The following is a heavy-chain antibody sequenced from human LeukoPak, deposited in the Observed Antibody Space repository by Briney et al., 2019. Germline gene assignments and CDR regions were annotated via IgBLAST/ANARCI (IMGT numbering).Heavy chain of an antibody. V-gene: IGHV1-69*04. CDR1: GGTFSSYA. D-gene: IGHD5-18*01. Sequence: SVKVSCKASGGTFSSYAISWVRQAPGQGLEWMGRIIPILDIANYAQKFQGRVTITADKSTSTAYMELSSLRSEDTAVYYCARGDTAMVTWGQGTLVTVSS. J-gene: IGHJ5*02. CDR3: ARGDTAMVT. CDR2: IIPILDIA.